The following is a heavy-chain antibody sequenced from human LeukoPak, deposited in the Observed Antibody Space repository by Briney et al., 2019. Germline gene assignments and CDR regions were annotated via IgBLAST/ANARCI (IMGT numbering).Heavy chain of an antibody. CDR3: AKDFYDFLTGSIDY. CDR1: RFTFSNYA. J-gene: IGHJ4*02. D-gene: IGHD3-9*01. Sequence: GGSLRLSCAASRFTFSNYAMSWVRQAPGKGLEWVSGTRGTGGYTYYADSVKGRFTISRDNSKNTLYLQMNGLRAEDTAVYYCAKDFYDFLTGSIDYWGQGTLVTVSS. CDR2: TRGTGGYT. V-gene: IGHV3-23*01.